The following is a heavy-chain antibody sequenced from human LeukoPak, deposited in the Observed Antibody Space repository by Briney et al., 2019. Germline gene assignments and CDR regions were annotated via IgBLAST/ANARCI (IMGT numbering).Heavy chain of an antibody. CDR1: GFTFSSSA. J-gene: IGHJ4*02. CDR3: AKVGGNWDYFDY. CDR2: ISGSGGST. V-gene: IGHV3-23*01. D-gene: IGHD7-27*01. Sequence: PGGSLRLSCAASGFTFSSSAMSWVRQAPGKGLEWVSGISGSGGSTYYADSVKGRLTTSRDNSKNTLYLQMNSLRAEDTAVYYCAKVGGNWDYFDYWGQGTLVTVSS.